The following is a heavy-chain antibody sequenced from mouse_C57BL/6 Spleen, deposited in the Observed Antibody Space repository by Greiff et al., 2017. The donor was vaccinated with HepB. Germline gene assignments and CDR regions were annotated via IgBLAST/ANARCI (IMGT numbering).Heavy chain of an antibody. CDR2: IDPENGDT. D-gene: IGHD2-1*01. V-gene: IGHV14-4*01. CDR3: SYGNPWFAY. Sequence: VQLQQSGAELVRPGASVKLSCTASGFNIKDDYMHWVKQRPEQGLDWIGWIDPENGDTEYASKFQGKATITADTSSNTAYLQLSSLTSEDTAVYYCSYGNPWFAYWGQGTLVTVSA. CDR1: GFNIKDDY. J-gene: IGHJ3*01.